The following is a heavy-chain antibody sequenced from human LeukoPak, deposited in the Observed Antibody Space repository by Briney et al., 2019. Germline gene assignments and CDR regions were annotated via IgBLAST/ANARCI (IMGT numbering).Heavy chain of an antibody. CDR1: GFTYSSDA. CDR2: IRGSGGST. CDR3: AKDSRYSSRSNYFDY. D-gene: IGHD2-2*01. J-gene: IGHJ4*02. Sequence: GGSLRLSCAASGFTYSSDAMSWGRQAPGKGLGGGATIRGSGGSTFYADSVKGRFTISRDNSKNTVYLQMNSLRAEDTAVYYCAKDSRYSSRSNYFDYWGQGTLVTVSS. V-gene: IGHV3-23*01.